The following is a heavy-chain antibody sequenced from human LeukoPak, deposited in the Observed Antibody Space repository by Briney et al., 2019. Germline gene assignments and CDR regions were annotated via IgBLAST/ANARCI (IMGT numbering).Heavy chain of an antibody. J-gene: IGHJ4*02. Sequence: GGSLRLSCAASGFIFSSYSMNWVRQAPGKGLEWVSCISSSSSHIYYADSVKGRFTISRDNAKNSLYLQMNSLRAEDTAVYYCARSSTLPTSQFDYWGQGTLVTVSS. D-gene: IGHD2-15*01. CDR1: GFIFSSYS. CDR3: ARSSTLPTSQFDY. V-gene: IGHV3-21*01. CDR2: ISSSSSHI.